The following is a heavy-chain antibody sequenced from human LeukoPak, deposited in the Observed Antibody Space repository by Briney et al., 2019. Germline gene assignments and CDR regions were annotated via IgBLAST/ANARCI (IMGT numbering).Heavy chain of an antibody. J-gene: IGHJ4*02. D-gene: IGHD3-22*01. CDR3: AKGTKVIVVDNYFDY. CDR2: ISGNGGGA. Sequence: GGSLRLSCAASGFTFSSYSMNWVRQAPGKGLEWVSAISGNGGGAYYADSVKGRFTISRDNSKNTLYLQMNSLRAEDTAVYYCAKGTKVIVVDNYFDYWGQGTLVTVSS. CDR1: GFTFSSYS. V-gene: IGHV3-23*01.